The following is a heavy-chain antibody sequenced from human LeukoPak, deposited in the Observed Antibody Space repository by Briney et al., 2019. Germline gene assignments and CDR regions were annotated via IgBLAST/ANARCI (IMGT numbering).Heavy chain of an antibody. CDR3: AKRGVVIRVILVAFHKGAYYFDS. D-gene: IGHD3-22*01. CDR1: GITLSNYG. J-gene: IGHJ4*02. CDR2: ISDSGGRT. Sequence: PGGSLRLSCAVSGITLSNYGMSWVRQAPGKGLEWVAGISDSGGRTNYADSVKGRFTISRDNPKNTLYLQMNSLGAEDTAVYFCAKRGVVIRVILVAFHKGAYYFDSWGQGALVTVSS. V-gene: IGHV3-23*01.